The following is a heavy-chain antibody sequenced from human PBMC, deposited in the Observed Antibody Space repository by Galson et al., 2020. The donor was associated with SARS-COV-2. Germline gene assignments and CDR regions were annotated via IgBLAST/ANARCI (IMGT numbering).Heavy chain of an antibody. CDR1: GASVGSGSHH. D-gene: IGHD3-3*02. CDR3: ARSDGFHPIYYFES. Sequence: SETLTLTCTVSGASVGSGSHHWTWLRQPAGKGLEWIGRTYSSGSTTYNPALKSRVTISVDTSNNQFSRRLTSVTAADTAVYYCARSDGFHPIYYFESWGQGTLVTVSS. J-gene: IGHJ4*02. CDR2: TYSSGST. V-gene: IGHV4-61*02.